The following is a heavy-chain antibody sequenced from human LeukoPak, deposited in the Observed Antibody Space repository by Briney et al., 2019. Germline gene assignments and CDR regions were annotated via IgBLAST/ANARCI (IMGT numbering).Heavy chain of an antibody. D-gene: IGHD2-2*01. Sequence: GGSLRLSCAASGFTVSSYEMNWVRQAPGKGLEWVTYISSSGSTIYYADSVKGRFTISRDNAKNSLYLQMTSLRAEDTAVYYCARGVVPAAIWGQGTLVTVSS. V-gene: IGHV3-48*03. J-gene: IGHJ4*02. CDR2: ISSSGSTI. CDR3: ARGVVPAAI. CDR1: GFTVSSYE.